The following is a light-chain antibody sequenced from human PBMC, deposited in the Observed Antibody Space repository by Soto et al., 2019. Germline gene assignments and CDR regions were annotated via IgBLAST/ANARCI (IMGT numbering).Light chain of an antibody. J-gene: IGKJ1*01. CDR1: QSISSW. CDR3: QQYNSYPRT. CDR2: DAS. V-gene: IGKV1-5*01. Sequence: EILMTQSPATLSVSAGDRVTISCRASQSISSWLAWYQQKPGQAPMLLIYDASSLETGVPSRFSGSGSGTEFTLTISSLQPDDFATYYCQQYNSYPRTFGQGTKVEIK.